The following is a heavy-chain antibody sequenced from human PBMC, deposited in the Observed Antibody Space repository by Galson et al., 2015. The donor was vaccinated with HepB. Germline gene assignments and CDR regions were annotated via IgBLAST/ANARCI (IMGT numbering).Heavy chain of an antibody. CDR2: ISVYNANT. CDR1: GYTFTSYG. CDR3: ARVVVGADGMNWFDP. V-gene: IGHV1-18*04. J-gene: IGHJ5*02. D-gene: IGHD6-13*01. Sequence: SVKVSCKASGYTFTSYGITWVRQAPGQGLEWMGWISVYNANTKYAQKLQGRVTMTTDTSTSTAYMELRSLRSDDTAVYYCARVVVGADGMNWFDPWGQGTLVTVSS.